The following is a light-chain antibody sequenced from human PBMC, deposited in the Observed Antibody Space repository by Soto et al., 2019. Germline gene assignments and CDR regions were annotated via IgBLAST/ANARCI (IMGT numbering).Light chain of an antibody. CDR3: QHYRSSPRT. J-gene: IGKJ1*01. CDR2: GAS. V-gene: IGKV3-20*01. CDR1: QSVSSSF. Sequence: EIVLTQSPGTLSLSPGERATLSCRASQSVSSSFLAWYQQKPGQAPRLLIYGASSRATGIPDRFSGSGSGTDFTLTISRLEPEDFAVYYCQHYRSSPRTFRQGTKVEIK.